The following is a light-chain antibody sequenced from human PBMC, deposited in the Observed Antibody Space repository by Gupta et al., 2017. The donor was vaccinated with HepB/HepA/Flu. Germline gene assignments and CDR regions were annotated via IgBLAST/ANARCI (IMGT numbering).Light chain of an antibody. V-gene: IGKV4-1*01. J-gene: IGKJ1*01. Sequence: DIVITQTPDSLTVPLGERATINCKSSQSHMYSSKSKNYLAWYQQKSGQPPKLLIYWASTRESGVPDRFSGSGSATDFTLTISSLQAEDVAVYFCHQYYSTPWTFGQGTKVEIK. CDR2: WAS. CDR1: QSHMYSSKSKNY. CDR3: HQYYSTPWT.